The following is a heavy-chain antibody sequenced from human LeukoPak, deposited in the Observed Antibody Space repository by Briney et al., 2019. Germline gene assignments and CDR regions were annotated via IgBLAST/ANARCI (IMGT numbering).Heavy chain of an antibody. D-gene: IGHD5-24*01. CDR3: ARRRDGYNGEFGY. CDR1: GGSISSYY. CDR2: IYYSGST. V-gene: IGHV4-59*08. J-gene: IGHJ4*02. Sequence: TETLSLTCTVSGGSISSYYWSWIRQPPGKGLEWIGYIYYSGSTSYNPSLKSRVTISVDTSKNQFSLKLSSVTAADTAVYYCARRRDGYNGEFGYWGQGTLVTVSS.